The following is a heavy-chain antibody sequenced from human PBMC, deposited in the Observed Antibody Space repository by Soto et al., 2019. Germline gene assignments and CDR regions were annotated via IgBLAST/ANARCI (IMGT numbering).Heavy chain of an antibody. V-gene: IGHV4-34*01. CDR1: GGSFSGYY. J-gene: IGHJ6*02. CDR3: ARVLGSSSWYYYYYGMDV. Sequence: SETLSLTCAVYGGSFSGYYWSWIRQPPGKGLEWIGEINHSGSTNYNPSLKSRVTISVVTSKNQFSLKLSSVTAADTAVYYCARVLGSSSWYYYYYGMDVWGQGTTVTVSS. CDR2: INHSGST. D-gene: IGHD6-13*01.